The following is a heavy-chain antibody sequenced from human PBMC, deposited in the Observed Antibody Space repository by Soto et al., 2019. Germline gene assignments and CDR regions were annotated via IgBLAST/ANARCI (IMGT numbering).Heavy chain of an antibody. Sequence: EPQLLESGGGLGHPGGSLRLSCAASGFTFSSYAMSWVRQAPGKGLEWVAAISGSGVSTYYADSVRGRSTISRDNSKKTVDLQMNSLRAEDTAVYYCAKFYCISTMCQAPAAKSTGGFEIWGQGTLVTVPS. CDR2: ISGSGVST. D-gene: IGHD2-2*01. V-gene: IGHV3-23*01. J-gene: IGHJ3*02. CDR1: GFTFSSYA. CDR3: AKFYCISTMCQAPAAKSTGGFEI.